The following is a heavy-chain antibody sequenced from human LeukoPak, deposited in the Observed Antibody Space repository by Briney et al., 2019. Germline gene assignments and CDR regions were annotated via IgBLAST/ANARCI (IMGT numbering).Heavy chain of an antibody. Sequence: GGSLRLSCAAPGFTFGSYAMSWVRQAPGKGLEWVSAISGSGGSTYYADSVKGRFTISRDNSKNTLYLQMNSLRAEDTAVYYCANSGYDSGVDYWGQGTLVTVSS. J-gene: IGHJ4*02. CDR2: ISGSGGST. CDR1: GFTFGSYA. D-gene: IGHD5-12*01. CDR3: ANSGYDSGVDY. V-gene: IGHV3-23*01.